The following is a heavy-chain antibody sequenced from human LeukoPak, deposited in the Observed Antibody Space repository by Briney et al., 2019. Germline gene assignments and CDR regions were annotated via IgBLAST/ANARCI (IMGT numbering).Heavy chain of an antibody. J-gene: IGHJ4*02. CDR2: ISGSGGST. Sequence: LTGGSLRLSCAASGFTFSSYAMSWVRQAPGKGLEWVSAISGSGGSTYYADSVKGRFTISRDNSKNTLYLQMNSLRAEDTAVYYCAKGLVPAWFGELFAFDYWGQGTLVTVSS. CDR1: GFTFSSYA. D-gene: IGHD3-10*01. CDR3: AKGLVPAWFGELFAFDY. V-gene: IGHV3-23*01.